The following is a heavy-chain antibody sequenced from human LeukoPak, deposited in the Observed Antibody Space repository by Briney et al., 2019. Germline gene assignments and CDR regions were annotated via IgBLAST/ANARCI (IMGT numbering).Heavy chain of an antibody. CDR3: ARTSSIRMIEGWFDP. D-gene: IGHD3-22*01. Sequence: SGPTLVKPTQTLTLTCTFSGFSLTTSGVGVGWIRQPPGKALEWLALIYWKGDKRYSPSLERRLTITKGTSKNQVVLTMTNMDPVDTATYYCARTSSIRMIEGWFDPWGQGTLVTVSS. J-gene: IGHJ5*02. CDR2: IYWKGDK. V-gene: IGHV2-5*01. CDR1: GFSLTTSGVG.